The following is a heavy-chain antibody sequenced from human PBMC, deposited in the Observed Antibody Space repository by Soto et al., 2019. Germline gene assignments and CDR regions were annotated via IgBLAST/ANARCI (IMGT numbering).Heavy chain of an antibody. CDR1: GGSFSGYY. CDR2: INHSGST. D-gene: IGHD2-2*01. Sequence: PSETLSLTCAVYGGSFSGYYWSWIRQPPGKGLEWIGEINHSGSTNYNPSLKSRVTISVDTSKNQFSLKLSSVTAADTAVYYCARGVVVVIPAALLTRYYMDVWGKGTTVTVSS. CDR3: ARGVVVVIPAALLTRYYMDV. J-gene: IGHJ6*03. V-gene: IGHV4-34*01.